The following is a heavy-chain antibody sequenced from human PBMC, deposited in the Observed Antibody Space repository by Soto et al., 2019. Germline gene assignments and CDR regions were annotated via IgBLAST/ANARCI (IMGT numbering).Heavy chain of an antibody. CDR1: GYTFTSYY. J-gene: IGHJ5*02. V-gene: IGHV1-46*01. D-gene: IGHD3-22*01. CDR2: INPSGGST. CDR3: ARDKLGYYYDSSGYFERKNWFDP. Sequence: ASVKVSCKASGYTFTSYYMHWVRQAPGQGLEWMGIINPSGGSTSYAQKFQGRVTMIRDTSTSTVYMELSSLRSEDTAVYYCARDKLGYYYDSSGYFERKNWFDPWGQGTLVTVSS.